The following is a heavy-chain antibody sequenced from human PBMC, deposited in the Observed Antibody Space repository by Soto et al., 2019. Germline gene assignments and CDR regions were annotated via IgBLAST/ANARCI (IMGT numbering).Heavy chain of an antibody. J-gene: IGHJ4*02. D-gene: IGHD1-7*01. Sequence: QVRLVQSGAEVKKPGSSVKVSCKASGGTFSSYAISWVRQAPGQGLEWMGGIIPIFGTANYAQMFQGRVTITADESTRTAYMELSSLRSEDTAVYYCARGPRITGTTRGAVDYWGQGTLVTVSS. CDR3: ARGPRITGTTRGAVDY. V-gene: IGHV1-69*01. CDR1: GGTFSSYA. CDR2: IIPIFGTA.